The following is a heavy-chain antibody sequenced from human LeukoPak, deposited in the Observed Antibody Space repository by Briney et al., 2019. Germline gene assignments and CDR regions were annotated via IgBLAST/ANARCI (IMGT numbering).Heavy chain of an antibody. CDR3: ARFADLPYGGHPP. CDR2: IDPSDSYT. Sequence: GESLKISCKGSGYNFTSYWITWVRQMPGKGLEWMGRIDPSDSYTNYSPFFQGHVTISADRSISTAYLQWSSLKASDTAMYYCARFADLPYGGHPPWGQGTLVTVSS. D-gene: IGHD4-23*01. CDR1: GYNFTSYW. J-gene: IGHJ5*02. V-gene: IGHV5-10-1*01.